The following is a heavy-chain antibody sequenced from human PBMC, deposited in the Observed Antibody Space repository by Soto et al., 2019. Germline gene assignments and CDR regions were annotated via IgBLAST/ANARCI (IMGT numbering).Heavy chain of an antibody. CDR3: ARDGVAPYSSGWYFAHYYGMDV. CDR2: IYTSGST. Sequence: SETLSLTCTVSGGSISSYYWSWIRQPAGKGLEWIGRIYTSGSTNYNPSLKSRVTMSVDTSKNQFSLKLSSVTAADTAVYYCARDGVAPYSSGWYFAHYYGMDVWGQGTTVTVSS. J-gene: IGHJ6*02. CDR1: GGSISSYY. D-gene: IGHD6-19*01. V-gene: IGHV4-4*07.